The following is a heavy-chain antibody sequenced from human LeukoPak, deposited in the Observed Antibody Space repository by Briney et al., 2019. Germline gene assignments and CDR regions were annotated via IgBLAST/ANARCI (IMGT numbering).Heavy chain of an antibody. D-gene: IGHD5-18*01. CDR3: TTDPGYSYGYGFDY. CDR2: IKSKTDGGTT. Sequence: GGSLRLSCAASGFTFSNAWMSWVRQAPGKGLEWVGRIKSKTDGGTTDYATPVKGRFTISRDDSKNTLYLQMNSLKTEDTAVYYCTTDPGYSYGYGFDYWGQGTLVTVSS. V-gene: IGHV3-15*01. J-gene: IGHJ4*02. CDR1: GFTFSNAW.